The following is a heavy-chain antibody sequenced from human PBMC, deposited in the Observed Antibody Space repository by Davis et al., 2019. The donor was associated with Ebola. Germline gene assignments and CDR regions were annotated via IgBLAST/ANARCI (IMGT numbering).Heavy chain of an antibody. CDR3: ATTQWLREFDN. V-gene: IGHV3-30*03. J-gene: IGHJ4*02. CDR1: GFTFSSYG. CDR2: ISYDGSNK. Sequence: PGGSLRLSCAASGFTFSSYGIHWVRQAPGKGLEWVAVISYDGSNKYYADSVKGRFTISRDKSNNTLYLDMNSLRVDDTAVYYCATTQWLREFDNWGQGTLVTVSS. D-gene: IGHD6-19*01.